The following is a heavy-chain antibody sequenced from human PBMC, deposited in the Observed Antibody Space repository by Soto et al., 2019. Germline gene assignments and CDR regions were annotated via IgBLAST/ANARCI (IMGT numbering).Heavy chain of an antibody. CDR2: IYYSGST. J-gene: IGHJ6*02. Sequence: LCGGSISSGDYYWSWIRQPPGKGLEWIGYIYYSGSTYYNPSLKSRVTISVDTSKNQFSLKLSSVTAADTAVYYCARDQGLTGYYETYYYYGMDVWGQGTTVTVSS. D-gene: IGHD3-9*01. CDR3: ARDQGLTGYYETYYYYGMDV. CDR1: GGSISSGDYY. V-gene: IGHV4-30-4*01.